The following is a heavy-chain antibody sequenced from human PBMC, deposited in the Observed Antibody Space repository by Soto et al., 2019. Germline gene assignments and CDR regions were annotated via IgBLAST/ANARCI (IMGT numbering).Heavy chain of an antibody. D-gene: IGHD3-10*01. CDR3: ARPNYYGSGSPSDYYGMDV. CDR2: IYPGDSDT. V-gene: IGHV5-51*01. Sequence: PGESLKISCKGSGYSFTSYWIGWVRQMPGKGLEWMGIIYPGDSDTRYSPSFQGQVTISADKSISTAYLQWSSLKASDTAMYYCARPNYYGSGSPSDYYGMDVWGQGTTVTVSS. J-gene: IGHJ6*02. CDR1: GYSFTSYW.